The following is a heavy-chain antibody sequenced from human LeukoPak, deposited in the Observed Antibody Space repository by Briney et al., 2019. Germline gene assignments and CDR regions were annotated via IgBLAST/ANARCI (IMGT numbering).Heavy chain of an antibody. CDR3: ARTYSSSSGQQNWFDP. CDR2: ISAYNGNT. Sequence: ASVKVSCKASGYTFTSYGISWVRQAPGQGLEWMGCISAYNGNTNYAQKLQGRVTMTTDTSTSTAYMELRSLRSDDTAVYYCARTYSSSSGQQNWFDPWGQGTLVTVSS. V-gene: IGHV1-18*01. D-gene: IGHD6-6*01. CDR1: GYTFTSYG. J-gene: IGHJ5*02.